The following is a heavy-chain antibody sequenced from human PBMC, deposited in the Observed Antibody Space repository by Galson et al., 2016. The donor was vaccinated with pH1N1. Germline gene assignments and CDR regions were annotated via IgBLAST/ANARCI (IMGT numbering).Heavy chain of an antibody. J-gene: IGHJ3*02. V-gene: IGHV3-20*04. Sequence: SLRLSCAASGFTFNEYGMTWARQAPGKGPEWVSGILWNGATREYADSVKGRFTISRDNAKKSLYLQMTSLRAEDTALYYCVRKAYGDALDMWGQGTMVTVSS. CDR3: VRKAYGDALDM. CDR1: GFTFNEYG. CDR2: ILWNGATR. D-gene: IGHD2-21*01.